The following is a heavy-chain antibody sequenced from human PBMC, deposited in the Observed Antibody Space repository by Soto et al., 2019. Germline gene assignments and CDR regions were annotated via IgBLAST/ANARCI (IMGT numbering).Heavy chain of an antibody. CDR1: GFTFSSYG. V-gene: IGHV3-33*01. CDR3: ARAAYSDLWSGPTEIYYYGMDV. CDR2: IWYDGSNK. Sequence: GGSLRLSCAASGFTFSSYGMHWVRQAPGKGLEWVAVIWYDGSNKYYADSVKGRFTISRDNSKNTLYLQMNSLRAEDTAVYYCARAAYSDLWSGPTEIYYYGMDVWGQGTTVTFCS. J-gene: IGHJ6*02. D-gene: IGHD3-3*01.